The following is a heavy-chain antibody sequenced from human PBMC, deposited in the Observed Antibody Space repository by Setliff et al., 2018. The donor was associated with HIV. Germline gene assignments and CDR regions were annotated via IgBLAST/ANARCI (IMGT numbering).Heavy chain of an antibody. Sequence: ASVKVSCKASGYTFTSYDINWVRQAPGQGLEWMGWISAYNGNTNYAQKLQGRVTMTTDTSTSTAYMELRSLRSDDTAVYYCARLTSDYYDSSGSSGENDYWGQGTLVTVSS. V-gene: IGHV1-18*01. CDR1: GYTFTSYD. J-gene: IGHJ4*02. CDR3: ARLTSDYYDSSGSSGENDY. CDR2: ISAYNGNT. D-gene: IGHD3-22*01.